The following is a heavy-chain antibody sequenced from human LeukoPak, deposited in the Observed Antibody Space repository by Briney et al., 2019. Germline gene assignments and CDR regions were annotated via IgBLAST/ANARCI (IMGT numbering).Heavy chain of an antibody. CDR1: GFTFSSYS. CDR3: AKPYCSSTSCYYYYMDV. Sequence: GGSLRLSCAASGFTFSSYSMNWVRQAPGKGLEWVSSISSSSSYIYYANSVKGRFTISRDNAKNSLYLQMNSLRAEDTAVYYCAKPYCSSTSCYYYYMDVWGKGTTVTVSS. D-gene: IGHD2-2*01. J-gene: IGHJ6*03. CDR2: ISSSSSYI. V-gene: IGHV3-21*01.